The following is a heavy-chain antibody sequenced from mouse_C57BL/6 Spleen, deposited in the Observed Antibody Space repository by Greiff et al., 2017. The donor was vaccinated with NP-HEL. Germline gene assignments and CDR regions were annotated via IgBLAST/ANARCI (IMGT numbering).Heavy chain of an antibody. J-gene: IGHJ2*01. CDR3: ARDYGSSSFDY. CDR2: IHPNSGST. D-gene: IGHD1-1*01. Sequence: QVQLQQPGAELVKPGASVKLSCKASGYTFTSYWMHWVKQRPGQGLEWIGMIHPNSGSTKYNEKLKSKATLTVDKSSSTAYMQLSSLTSEDSAVYYCARDYGSSSFDYWGKGTTLTGSS. CDR1: GYTFTSYW. V-gene: IGHV1-64*01.